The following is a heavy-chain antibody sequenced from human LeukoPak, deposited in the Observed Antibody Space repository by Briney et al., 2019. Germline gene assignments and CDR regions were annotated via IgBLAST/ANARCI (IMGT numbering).Heavy chain of an antibody. CDR2: IYHSGSI. CDR3: ARDTGSSWYWGYAFDI. Sequence: SETLSLTCTVSGYSISNGYYWGWIRQPPGKGLEWIGSIYHSGSIYYNPSLKSRVTISVDTSKNQLSLKLSSVTAADTAVYYCARDTGSSWYWGYAFDIWGQGTMVTASS. CDR1: GYSISNGYY. D-gene: IGHD6-13*01. J-gene: IGHJ3*02. V-gene: IGHV4-38-2*02.